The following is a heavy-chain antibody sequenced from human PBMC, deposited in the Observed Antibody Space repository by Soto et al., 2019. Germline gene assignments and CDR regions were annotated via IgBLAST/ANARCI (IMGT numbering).Heavy chain of an antibody. CDR1: GGSISSYY. D-gene: IGHD1-26*01. V-gene: IGHV4-59*01. Sequence: QVQLQESGPGLVKPSETLSLTCTVSGGSISSYYWSWIRQPPGKGLEWIGYIYYSGSTNYNPSPKSRVTISVDTSKNQFSLKLSSVTAADTAVYYCARGAIKVGGLFDYWGQGTLVTVSS. CDR2: IYYSGST. CDR3: ARGAIKVGGLFDY. J-gene: IGHJ4*02.